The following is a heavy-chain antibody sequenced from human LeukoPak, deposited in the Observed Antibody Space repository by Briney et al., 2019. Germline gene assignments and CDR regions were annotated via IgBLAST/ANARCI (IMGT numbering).Heavy chain of an antibody. J-gene: IGHJ3*02. V-gene: IGHV4-59*11. CDR3: ARDLVTVTKGFDI. Sequence: SETLSLTCAVSDDSFSSHYWTWIRQPPGKGLEWIGYISYIGSTNYNPSLKSRVTISIDTSRNQFSLRLSSVTATDTAVYYCARDLVTVTKGFDIWGQGTMVTVSS. CDR2: ISYIGST. CDR1: DDSFSSHY. D-gene: IGHD4-17*01.